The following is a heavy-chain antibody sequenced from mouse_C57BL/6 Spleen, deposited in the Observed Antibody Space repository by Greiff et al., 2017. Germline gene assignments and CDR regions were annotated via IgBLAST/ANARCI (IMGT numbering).Heavy chain of an antibody. CDR1: GYTFTSYW. J-gene: IGHJ4*01. CDR2: IHPNSGST. V-gene: IGHV1-64*01. D-gene: IGHD2-4*01. Sequence: GQLQQPGAELVKPGASVKLSCKASGYTFTSYWMHWVKQRPGQGLEWIGMIHPNSGSTNYNEKFKSKATLTVDKSSSTAYMQLSSLTSEDSAVYYCARHYDYLYAMDYWGQGTSVTVSS. CDR3: ARHYDYLYAMDY.